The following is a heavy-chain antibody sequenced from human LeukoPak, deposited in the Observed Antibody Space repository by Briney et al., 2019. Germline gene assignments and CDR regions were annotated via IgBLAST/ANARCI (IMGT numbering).Heavy chain of an antibody. V-gene: IGHV3-9*01. D-gene: IGHD6-6*01. J-gene: IGHJ4*02. CDR2: ISWNSGSI. CDR3: AKSPVALLSIANFDS. Sequence: PGGSLRLSCAASGFTFDDYAMHWVRQAPGKGLEWVSGISWNSGSIGYADSVKGRFTISRDNAKNSLYLQMNSLRAEDTALYYCAKSPVALLSIANFDSWGQGTLVTVSS. CDR1: GFTFDDYA.